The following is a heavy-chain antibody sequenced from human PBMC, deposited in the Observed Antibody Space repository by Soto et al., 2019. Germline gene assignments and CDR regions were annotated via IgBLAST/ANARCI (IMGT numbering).Heavy chain of an antibody. D-gene: IGHD3-9*01. CDR1: GGSFSGYY. V-gene: IGHV4-34*01. J-gene: IGHJ4*02. CDR3: ARGMGYDILTGYFRGAPYYFDY. CDR2: INQRGST. Sequence: QVQLQQWGAGLLKPSETLSLTCAVYGGSFSGYYWSWIRQPPGKGLEWVGEINQRGSTNYNPCLKSRVTISVDTSKNQFSLRLSSVTAADTAVYYCARGMGYDILTGYFRGAPYYFDYWGQGTMVTVSS.